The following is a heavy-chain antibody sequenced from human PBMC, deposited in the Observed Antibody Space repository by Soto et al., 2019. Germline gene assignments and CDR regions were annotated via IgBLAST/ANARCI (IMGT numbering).Heavy chain of an antibody. CDR1: GGTFSSYT. V-gene: IGHV1-69*04. CDR2: IIPILGIA. CDR3: ARERRYYYYYMDV. J-gene: IGHJ6*03. Sequence: SVKVSCKASGGTFSSYTISWVRQAPGQGLEWMGRIIPILGIANYAQKFQGRVTITADKSTSTAYMELSSLRSEDTAVYYCARERRYYYYYMDVWGKGTTVTVSS.